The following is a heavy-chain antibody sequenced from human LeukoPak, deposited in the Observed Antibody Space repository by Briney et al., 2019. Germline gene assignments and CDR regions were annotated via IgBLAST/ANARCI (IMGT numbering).Heavy chain of an antibody. CDR3: ASQPVSGGY. J-gene: IGHJ4*02. D-gene: IGHD6-19*01. Sequence: SETLSLTCTVSGGSISSSSYYWGWIPQPPGKGLEWIGSIYYSGSTYYNPSPKSPVTISVDPANNQFALKLSSVTAADTAVYYWASQPVSGGYWGQGTLVTVSS. V-gene: IGHV4-39*01. CDR1: GGSISSSSYY. CDR2: IYYSGST.